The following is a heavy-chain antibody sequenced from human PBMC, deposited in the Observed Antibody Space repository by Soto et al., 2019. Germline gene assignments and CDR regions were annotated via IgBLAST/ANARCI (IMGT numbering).Heavy chain of an antibody. CDR1: GFSFSDYA. D-gene: IGHD2-15*01. J-gene: IGHJ4*02. CDR2: ISYDGSIK. Sequence: QVQLVESGGGVVQPGRSLRLSCAASGFSFSDYAMHLVRQAPGKGLEWVAIISYDGSIKYYADSVKGRFTISRDSSKNTLNLQMNSLRTEDTAVYYCARPGYCSGASCYDYLDNWGQGTLVTVSS. V-gene: IGHV3-30-3*01. CDR3: ARPGYCSGASCYDYLDN.